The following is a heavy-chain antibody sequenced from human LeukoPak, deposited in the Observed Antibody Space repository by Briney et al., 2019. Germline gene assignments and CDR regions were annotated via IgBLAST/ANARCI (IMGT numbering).Heavy chain of an antibody. CDR3: ARDLRRADC. Sequence: GGSLRLSCAASGFAFSSYSMNWVRQAPGKGLEWVSSISSSSSYIYYADSVKGRFTISRDNAKNSLCLQMNSLRAEDTAVYYCARDLRRADCWGQGTLVTVSS. CDR1: GFAFSSYS. CDR2: ISSSSSYI. J-gene: IGHJ4*02. V-gene: IGHV3-21*01. D-gene: IGHD2-21*01.